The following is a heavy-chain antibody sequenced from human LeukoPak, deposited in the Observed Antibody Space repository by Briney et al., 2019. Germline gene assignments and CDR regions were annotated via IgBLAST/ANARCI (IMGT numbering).Heavy chain of an antibody. CDR3: VRSRNWFDP. Sequence: SVTVSCNASGGTFTIYTISWVRLAPGQGNELMGRIIPILGIGNYAHKFQGRVTITADKSTSTADMEVNSLRSEDTTVYYCVRSRNWFDPWGQGALVTVSS. CDR1: GGTFTIYT. V-gene: IGHV1-69*02. J-gene: IGHJ5*02. CDR2: IIPILGIG.